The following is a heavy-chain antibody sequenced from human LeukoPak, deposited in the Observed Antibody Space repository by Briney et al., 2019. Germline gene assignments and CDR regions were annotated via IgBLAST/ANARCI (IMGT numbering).Heavy chain of an antibody. V-gene: IGHV3-30*14. D-gene: IGHD3-3*01. CDR3: ASITIFGVVTHIYGMDV. CDR1: GFTFSSFA. Sequence: GRSLRLSCAASGFTFSSFAMHWVRQTPGQGLEWVAVISNDGYNKYYADSVKGRFTISRDNSKNTLYLQMNSLRAEDTAVYYCASITIFGVVTHIYGMDVWGQGTTVTVSS. J-gene: IGHJ6*02. CDR2: ISNDGYNK.